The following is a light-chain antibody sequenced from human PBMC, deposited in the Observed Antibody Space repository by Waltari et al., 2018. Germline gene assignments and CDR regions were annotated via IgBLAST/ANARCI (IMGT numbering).Light chain of an antibody. CDR2: RNN. CDR1: SSNIGSNY. V-gene: IGLV1-47*01. CDR3: AAWDDSLSGPGV. Sequence: QSVLTQPPSASGTPGQRVTISCSGSSSNIGSNYVYWYQQLPGTPPKLLIYRNNQRPSGVPDRFSGSKSGTSASLAISGLRSEDEADYYCAAWDDSLSGPGVFGGGTKLTVL. J-gene: IGLJ2*01.